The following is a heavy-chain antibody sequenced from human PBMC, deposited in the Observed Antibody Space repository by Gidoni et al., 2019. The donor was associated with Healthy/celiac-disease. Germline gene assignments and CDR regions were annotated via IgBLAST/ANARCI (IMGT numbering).Heavy chain of an antibody. V-gene: IGHV3-21*02. CDR1: GFTFSIYS. D-gene: IGHD5-12*01. CDR3: ARREMATIGVGTYYYYMDV. J-gene: IGHJ6*03. Sequence: VQLVESGGGLVTPGGSLRLSCAASGFTFSIYSMNWVRQAPGKGLEWVSSISSSSNYRYYADSVKGRFTISRDNARNSLYLQMNSLRAEDTAVYYCARREMATIGVGTYYYYMDVWGKGTTVTVSS. CDR2: ISSSSNYR.